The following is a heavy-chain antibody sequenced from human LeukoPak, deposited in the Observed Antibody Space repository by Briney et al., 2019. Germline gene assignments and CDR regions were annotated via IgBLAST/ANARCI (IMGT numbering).Heavy chain of an antibody. Sequence: PSETLSLTCTVSGGSISSSSYYWGWIRQPPGKGLEWIGSIYYSGSTYYNPSLKSRVTISVDTSKNQFSLKLSSVTAADTAVYYCARQFSMVRGVISIFSWFDPWGQGTLVTVSS. CDR3: ARQFSMVRGVISIFSWFDP. J-gene: IGHJ5*02. CDR1: GGSISSSSYY. D-gene: IGHD3-10*01. V-gene: IGHV4-39*01. CDR2: IYYSGST.